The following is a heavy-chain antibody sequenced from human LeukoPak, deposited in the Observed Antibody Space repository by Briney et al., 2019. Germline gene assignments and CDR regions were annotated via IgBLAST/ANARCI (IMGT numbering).Heavy chain of an antibody. CDR1: GYTFTGYY. CDR3: ARDLTLYYYAMDV. Sequence: ASVKVSCKASGYTFTGYYIHWVRQAPGQGLEWMGWINPNSGGTNYAQKFQGRVTMTRDTSISTAYMELSRLRSDDTAVYYCARDLTLYYYAMDVWGQGTTVTVSS. V-gene: IGHV1-2*02. J-gene: IGHJ6*02. CDR2: INPNSGGT.